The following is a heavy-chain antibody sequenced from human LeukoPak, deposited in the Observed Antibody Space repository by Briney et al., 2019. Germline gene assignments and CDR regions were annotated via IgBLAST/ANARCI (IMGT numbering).Heavy chain of an antibody. D-gene: IGHD2-2*01. V-gene: IGHV3-7*01. CDR1: GFTFSGSW. CDR2: IGEDGTEK. J-gene: IGHJ4*02. CDR3: ATSYRILPAASLDY. Sequence: PGGSLRLSCTASGFTFSGSWMTWVRQTPGKGPDWVANIGEDGTEKNYVDSVKGRFTISRDNAKNSLFLQMNNLRAEDTAVYYCATSYRILPAASLDYWGQGALVTVSS.